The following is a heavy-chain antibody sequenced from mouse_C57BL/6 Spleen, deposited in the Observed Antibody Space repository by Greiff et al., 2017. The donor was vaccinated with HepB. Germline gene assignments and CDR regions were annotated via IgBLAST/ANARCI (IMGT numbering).Heavy chain of an antibody. D-gene: IGHD1-1*01. Sequence: VQLQQPGAELVKPGASVKLSCKASGYTFTSYWMHWVKQRPGRGLEWIGRIDPNSGGTKYNEKFKSKATLTVDKPSSTAYMPLSSLTSEDSAVYYCARSGYYGSSLYFDYWGQGTTLTVSS. J-gene: IGHJ2*01. CDR1: GYTFTSYW. V-gene: IGHV1-72*01. CDR2: IDPNSGGT. CDR3: ARSGYYGSSLYFDY.